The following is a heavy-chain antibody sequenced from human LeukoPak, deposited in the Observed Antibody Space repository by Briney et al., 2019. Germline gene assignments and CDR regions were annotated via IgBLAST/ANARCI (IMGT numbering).Heavy chain of an antibody. V-gene: IGHV1-18*01. D-gene: IGHD3-3*01. J-gene: IGHJ6*03. CDR3: ARGVTIFGVAPPYYYYYMDV. CDR2: ISAYSGNT. Sequence: ASVKVSCKASGYTFTSYGISWVRHAPGQGLEWMGWISAYSGNTNYAQKLQGRVTMTTDTSTSTAYMELRSLRSDDTAVYYCARGVTIFGVAPPYYYYYMDVWGKGTTVTVSS. CDR1: GYTFTSYG.